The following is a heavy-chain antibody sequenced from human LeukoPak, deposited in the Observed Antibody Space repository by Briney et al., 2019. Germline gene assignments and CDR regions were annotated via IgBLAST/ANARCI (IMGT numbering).Heavy chain of an antibody. CDR2: ISYDGSNK. V-gene: IGHV3-30-3*01. CDR1: GFTFSSYA. J-gene: IGHJ4*02. D-gene: IGHD3-3*01. Sequence: GGSLRLSCAASGFTFSSYAMHWVRQAPGKGLEWVAVISYDGSNKYYADSVKGRFTISRDNSKNTLYLQMNSLRAEDTALYCCARELERLFRSWGQGTLVTVSS. CDR3: ARELERLFRS.